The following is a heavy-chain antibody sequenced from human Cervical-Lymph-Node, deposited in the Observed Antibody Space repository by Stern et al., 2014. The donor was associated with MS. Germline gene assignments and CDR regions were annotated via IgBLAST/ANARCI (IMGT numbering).Heavy chain of an antibody. Sequence: QLVRSGAEVKKAGESLRISCKGFGFNFLTYYIAWVRQTPGKGLEWMGNIYPGDSEIRYSPAFQGQVTISADKSTNTAYLQWSGLKASDSAMYYCARHTAGDWYFDLWGRGTLVTVSA. V-gene: IGHV5-51*01. CDR2: IYPGDSEI. J-gene: IGHJ2*01. D-gene: IGHD5-18*01. CDR1: GFNFLTYY. CDR3: ARHTAGDWYFDL.